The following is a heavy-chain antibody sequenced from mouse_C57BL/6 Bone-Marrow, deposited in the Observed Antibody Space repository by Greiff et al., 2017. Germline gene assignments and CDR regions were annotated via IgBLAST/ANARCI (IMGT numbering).Heavy chain of an antibody. J-gene: IGHJ3*01. CDR3: TEGSSSWFAY. D-gene: IGHD1-1*01. V-gene: IGHV6-6*01. Sequence: EVKLVESGGGLVQPGGSMKLSCAASGFTFSDAWMDWFRQSPAKGLEWVAEIRNKANNHATYYAESVKGRFTISRDDSKSSVYLQMNSLRAEDTGIYYCTEGSSSWFAYWGQGTLVTVSA. CDR1: GFTFSDAW. CDR2: IRNKANNHAT.